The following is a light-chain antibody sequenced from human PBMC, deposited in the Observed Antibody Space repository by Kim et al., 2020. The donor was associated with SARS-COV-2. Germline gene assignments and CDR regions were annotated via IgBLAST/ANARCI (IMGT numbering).Light chain of an antibody. CDR3: QAWDSSTAVA. Sequence: SYELTQRPSVSVSPGQTASITCSGEKLGDKYACWYQQKTGQSPVLVIYQDTKRPSGIPERFSGSNSGNTATLTISGTQALDEADYYCQAWDSSTAVAFGGGSQLTVL. V-gene: IGLV3-1*01. J-gene: IGLJ2*01. CDR1: KLGDKY. CDR2: QDT.